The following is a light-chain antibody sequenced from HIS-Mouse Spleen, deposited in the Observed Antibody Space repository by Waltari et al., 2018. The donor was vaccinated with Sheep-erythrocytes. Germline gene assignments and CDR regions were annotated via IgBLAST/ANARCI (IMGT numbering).Light chain of an antibody. CDR2: YDD. CDR1: SSNIGNNA. J-gene: IGLJ3*02. Sequence: QSVLTQPPSVSEAPRQRVTISCSGSSSNIGNNAVNWYQQLPGKAPKLLIYYDDLHPSDNSDRIFGSNPEHSACLNISGLQTEDEAGSYRAARDDRLNGCVFGRGTIITVL. CDR3: AARDDRLNGCV. V-gene: IGLV1-36*01.